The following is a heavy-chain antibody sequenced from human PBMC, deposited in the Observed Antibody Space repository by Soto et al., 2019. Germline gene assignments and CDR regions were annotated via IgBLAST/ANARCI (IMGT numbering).Heavy chain of an antibody. CDR3: ARERYQVISDGMDV. J-gene: IGHJ6*02. CDR1: GYTFTGYY. D-gene: IGHD2-2*01. CDR2: INPETGAT. V-gene: IGHV1-2*02. Sequence: QVQLVQSGADVKTPGASVRVSCKASGYTFTGYYVHWVREAPGQGLEWMGWINPETGATSYAQKFQGRVTLSRDTSINTAYLELSSLRFDVAAVYFCARERYQVISDGMDVWGQGTTVTVSS.